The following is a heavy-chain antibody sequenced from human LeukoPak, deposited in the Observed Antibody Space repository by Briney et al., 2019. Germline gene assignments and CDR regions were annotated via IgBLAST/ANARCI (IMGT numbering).Heavy chain of an antibody. CDR3: ARDFCLLNYYDSSGYFEMGPNY. CDR2: IWYDGSNK. J-gene: IGHJ4*02. V-gene: IGHV3-33*01. CDR1: GFTFSSYG. D-gene: IGHD3-22*01. Sequence: PGRSLRLSCAASGFTFSSYGMHWVRQAPGKGLEWVAVIWYDGSNKYYADSVKGRFTISRDNSKNTLYLQMNSLRAEDTAVYYCARDFCLLNYYDSSGYFEMGPNYWGQGTLVTVSS.